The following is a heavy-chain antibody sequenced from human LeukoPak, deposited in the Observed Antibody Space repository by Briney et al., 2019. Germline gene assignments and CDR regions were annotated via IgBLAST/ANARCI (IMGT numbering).Heavy chain of an antibody. J-gene: IGHJ4*02. CDR2: INSDGSST. CDR3: ARPRLIVGAPDFDY. D-gene: IGHD1-26*01. CDR1: GFTFSSYW. Sequence: GGSLRLSRAASGFTFSSYWMHWVRQAPGKGLVWVSRINSDGSSTTYADFVKGRFTISRDNAKNTLYLQMNSLRAEDTAVYYCARPRLIVGAPDFDYWGQGTLVTVSS. V-gene: IGHV3-74*01.